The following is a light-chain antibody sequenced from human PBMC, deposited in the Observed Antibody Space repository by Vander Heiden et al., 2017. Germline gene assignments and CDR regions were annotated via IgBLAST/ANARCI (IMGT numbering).Light chain of an antibody. CDR1: LSVTTS. CDR2: GAS. Sequence: EILMTQSPATLSVSAGERVTLSCRASLSVTTSLAWYQQKPGQPPRLLIYGASTRATGVPARFSGSGYGTEFTLTISSRQSEDFAVYFCQQYNNWPPWTFGQGTKVEIK. V-gene: IGKV3-15*01. CDR3: QQYNNWPPWT. J-gene: IGKJ1*01.